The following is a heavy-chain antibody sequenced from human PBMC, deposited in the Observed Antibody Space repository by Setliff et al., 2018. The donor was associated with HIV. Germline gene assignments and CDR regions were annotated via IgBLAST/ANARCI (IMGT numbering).Heavy chain of an antibody. V-gene: IGHV1-18*01. CDR1: GYTFTNFG. Sequence: ASVKVSCKASGYTFTNFGVGWVRQAPGQGLEWMGWVSPYNGHTKYAQRFQGRVTMSTDTSTSTIYMELTSLRSDDTAVYYCARWSCGRATCYDSPYNWFEPWGQRTLVTVSS. CDR3: ARWSCGRATCYDSPYNWFEP. CDR2: VSPYNGHT. D-gene: IGHD2-2*01. J-gene: IGHJ5*02.